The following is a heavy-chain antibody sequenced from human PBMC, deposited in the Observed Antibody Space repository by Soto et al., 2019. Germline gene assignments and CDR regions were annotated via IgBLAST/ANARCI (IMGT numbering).Heavy chain of an antibody. CDR1: GFTFSSYG. J-gene: IGHJ6*02. Sequence: GGSLRLSCAASGFTFSSYGMHWVRQAPGKGLEWVAVISYDGSNKYYADSVKGRFTISRDNSKNTLYLQMNSLRAEDTAVYYCAKDRRIAVAELYYYYGMDVWGQGTTVTVSS. CDR3: AKDRRIAVAELYYYYGMDV. V-gene: IGHV3-30*18. CDR2: ISYDGSNK. D-gene: IGHD6-19*01.